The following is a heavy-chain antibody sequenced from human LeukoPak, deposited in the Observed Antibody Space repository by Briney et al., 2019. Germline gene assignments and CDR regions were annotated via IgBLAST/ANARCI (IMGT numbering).Heavy chain of an antibody. CDR1: GGSISSGGYY. V-gene: IGHV4-31*03. D-gene: IGHD4-17*01. J-gene: IGHJ4*02. Sequence: SETLSLTCTVSGGSISSGGYYWSWIRQHPGKGLEWIGYIYYSGSTYYNPSLKSRVTISVDTSKNQFSLKLSSVTAADTAVYYCASVDYGDYLFDYWRQGTLVTVSS. CDR3: ASVDYGDYLFDY. CDR2: IYYSGST.